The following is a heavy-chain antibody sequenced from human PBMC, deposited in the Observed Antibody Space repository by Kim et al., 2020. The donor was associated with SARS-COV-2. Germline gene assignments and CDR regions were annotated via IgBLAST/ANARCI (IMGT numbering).Heavy chain of an antibody. Sequence: SETLSLACTVSGGSISSSGYYWGWVRQPPGKGLELIGSIYYGGITYYTPSLKTRVAMSVDTSKNQFSLKVSSVTAADTAVYYCARLVLGRYSKIDYWGQGTLVTVSS. CDR3: ARLVLGRYSKIDY. V-gene: IGHV4-39*01. CDR1: GGSISSSGYY. CDR2: IYYGGIT. D-gene: IGHD3-10*01. J-gene: IGHJ4*02.